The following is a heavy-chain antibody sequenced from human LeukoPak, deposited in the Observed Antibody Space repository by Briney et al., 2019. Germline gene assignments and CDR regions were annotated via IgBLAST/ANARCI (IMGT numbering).Heavy chain of an antibody. D-gene: IGHD5-18*01. CDR3: ATDRGYSTFDI. J-gene: IGHJ3*02. V-gene: IGHV3-7*05. Sequence: GGSLRLSCAASGFSVSTYWMNWVRQAPGKGLEWVASASTNEDGSEKYYIDSVRGRFTISRDNARNSLYLQMNSLRAEDTAVYYCATDRGYSTFDIWGQGTMVAVSS. CDR2: ASTNEDGSEK. CDR1: GFSVSTYW.